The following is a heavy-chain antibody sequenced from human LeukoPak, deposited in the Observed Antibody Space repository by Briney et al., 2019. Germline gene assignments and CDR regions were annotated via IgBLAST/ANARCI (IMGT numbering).Heavy chain of an antibody. CDR1: GGSFSGYY. CDR2: INHSGST. CDR3: VRGLAGSGKDY. V-gene: IGHV4-34*01. Sequence: SETPSLTCAVYGGSFSGYYWSWIRQPPGKGLEWIGEINHSGSTNYNPSLKSRVTISVDTSKNQFSLKLSSVTAADTAVYYCVRGLAGSGKDYWGQGTLVTVSS. D-gene: IGHD3-10*01. J-gene: IGHJ4*02.